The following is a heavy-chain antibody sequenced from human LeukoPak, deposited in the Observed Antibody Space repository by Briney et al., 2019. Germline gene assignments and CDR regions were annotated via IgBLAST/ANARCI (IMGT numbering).Heavy chain of an antibody. V-gene: IGHV1-3*01. J-gene: IGHJ4*02. CDR1: GYTFTSYA. CDR2: INAGNGNT. CDR3: AREGRYDSSPFDC. Sequence: ASVKVSCKASGYTFTSYAMHWVRQAPGQRLEWMGWINAGNGNTKYSQKFQGRVTITRDTSASTAYMELSSLRSDDTAVYYCAREGRYDSSPFDCWGQGTLVTVSS. D-gene: IGHD3-22*01.